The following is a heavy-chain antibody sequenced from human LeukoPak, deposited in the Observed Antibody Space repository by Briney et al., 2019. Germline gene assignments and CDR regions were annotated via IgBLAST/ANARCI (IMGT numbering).Heavy chain of an antibody. V-gene: IGHV3-30*02. CDR1: GFTFSSYG. Sequence: PGGSLRLSCAASGFTFSSYGMHWVRQAPGKGLEWVAFIRYDGSNKYYADSVKGRFTISRDNSKNTLYLQMNSLRAEDTAVYYCAKDGTNSGYDLRGDYFDYWGQGTLVTVSS. D-gene: IGHD5-12*01. CDR2: IRYDGSNK. J-gene: IGHJ4*02. CDR3: AKDGTNSGYDLRGDYFDY.